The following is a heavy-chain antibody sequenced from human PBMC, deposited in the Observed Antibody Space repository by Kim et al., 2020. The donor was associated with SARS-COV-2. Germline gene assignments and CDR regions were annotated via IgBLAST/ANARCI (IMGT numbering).Heavy chain of an antibody. V-gene: IGHV4-39*01. J-gene: IGHJ4*02. CDR3: ARIAVAGTFDY. CDR2: T. Sequence: TYSNPSLKSRVTISVDTSKNQFSLKLSSVTAADTAVYYCARIAVAGTFDYWGQGTLVTVSS. D-gene: IGHD6-19*01.